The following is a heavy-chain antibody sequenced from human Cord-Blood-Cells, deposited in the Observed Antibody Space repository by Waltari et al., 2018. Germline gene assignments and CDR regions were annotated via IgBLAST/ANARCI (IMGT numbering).Heavy chain of an antibody. V-gene: IGHV4-39*01. CDR1: GGSIISSSYY. J-gene: IGHJ4*02. D-gene: IGHD7-27*01. CDR3: ARHWNWGFDY. CDR2: IYYSGIT. Sequence: QLQLQESGPGLVKPSETLSLTCNVSGGSIISSSYYWGWIRQPPGKGLEWIGSIYYSGITYYNPSLKSRVTISVDTSKNQFSLKLSSVTAADTAVYYCARHWNWGFDYWGQGTLVTVSS.